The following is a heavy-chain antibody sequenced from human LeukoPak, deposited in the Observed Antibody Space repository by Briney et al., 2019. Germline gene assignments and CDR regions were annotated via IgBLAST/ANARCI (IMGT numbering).Heavy chain of an antibody. CDR3: ARGYRRYCTNGVCSLGGFDY. J-gene: IGHJ4*02. CDR2: IYYSGST. CDR1: GGSISSYY. V-gene: IGHV4-59*01. D-gene: IGHD2-8*01. Sequence: SETLSLTCTVSGGSISSYYWSWIRQHPGKGLEWIGYIYYSGSTNYNPCLKSRVTISVDTSKNQFSLKLSSVTAADTAVYYCARGYRRYCTNGVCSLGGFDYWGQGTLVTVSS.